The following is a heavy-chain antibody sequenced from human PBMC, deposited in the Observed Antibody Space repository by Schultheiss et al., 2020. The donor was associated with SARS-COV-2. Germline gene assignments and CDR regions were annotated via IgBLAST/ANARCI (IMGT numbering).Heavy chain of an antibody. V-gene: IGHV3-21*01. CDR1: GFTFSSYS. D-gene: IGHD1-26*01. CDR3: ARDRPEWELNYYYYGMDV. J-gene: IGHJ6*02. CDR2: ISSSSSYI. Sequence: VGSLRLSCAASGFTFSSYSMNWVRQAPGKGLEWVSSISSSSSYIYYADSVKGRFTISRDNAKNSLYLQMNSLRAEDTAVYYCARDRPEWELNYYYYGMDVWGQGTTVTVSS.